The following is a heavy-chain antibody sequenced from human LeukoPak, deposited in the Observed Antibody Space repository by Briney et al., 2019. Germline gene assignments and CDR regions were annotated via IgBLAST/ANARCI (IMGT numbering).Heavy chain of an antibody. D-gene: IGHD6-19*01. CDR1: GFTFSDYY. V-gene: IGHV3-11*01. Sequence: PGGSLRLSCAASGFTFSDYYMSWIRQAPGKGQEWVSYISSSGSTIYYADSVKGRFTISRDNAKNSLYLQMNSLRAEDTAVYYCARDHWIAVAGNGLLDYWGQGTLVTVSS. CDR2: ISSSGSTI. CDR3: ARDHWIAVAGNGLLDY. J-gene: IGHJ4*02.